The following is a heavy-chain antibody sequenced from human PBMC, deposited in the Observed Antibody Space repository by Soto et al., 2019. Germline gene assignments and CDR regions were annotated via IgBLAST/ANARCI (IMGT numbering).Heavy chain of an antibody. CDR3: ARGRYGDY. J-gene: IGHJ4*02. D-gene: IGHD4-17*01. CDR2: ISAHNGNT. Sequence: HLVQSGPEVKKPGASVKVSCKGSGYIFTSYGIAWVRQAPGQGLEWMGWISAHNGNTEYAQKFQGRVTVTRDTSTSTAYLELRSLRSDDTALYYCARGRYGDYWGQGALVTVSS. V-gene: IGHV1-18*01. CDR1: GYIFTSYG.